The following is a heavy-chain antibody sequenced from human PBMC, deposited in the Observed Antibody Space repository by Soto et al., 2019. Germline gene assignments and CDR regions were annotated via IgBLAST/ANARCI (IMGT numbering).Heavy chain of an antibody. Sequence: SETLSLTCTVSGDSVSSGDYYWTWIRQPPGKGLEWVGHIYFSGSTNYNPSLKSRVTISLYSSKNQFTLKLSSVTAADTAVYYCSRDSGSGSYPHNYFDPWGHGTLLTVSS. D-gene: IGHD3-10*01. CDR3: SRDSGSGSYPHNYFDP. CDR2: IYFSGST. CDR1: GDSVSSGDYY. V-gene: IGHV4-61*08. J-gene: IGHJ5*02.